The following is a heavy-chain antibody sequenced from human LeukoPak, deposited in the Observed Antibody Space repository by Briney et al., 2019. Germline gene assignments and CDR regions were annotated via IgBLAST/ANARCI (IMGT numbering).Heavy chain of an antibody. D-gene: IGHD3-16*01. V-gene: IGHV1-69*04. CDR3: AGNPLGTEMLMGYYYYGMDV. J-gene: IGHJ6*02. Sequence: ASVKVSCKASGGTFSSHALSWARQAPGQGLEWMGRIIPMFGVTNYAQNFQGRFTITADKSTTTVYMELTSLRSGDTAVYYCAGNPLGTEMLMGYYYYGMDVWGQGTTVTVSS. CDR2: IIPMFGVT. CDR1: GGTFSSHA.